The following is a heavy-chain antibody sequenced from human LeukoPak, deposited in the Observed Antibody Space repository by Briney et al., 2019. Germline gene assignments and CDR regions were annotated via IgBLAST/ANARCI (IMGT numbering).Heavy chain of an antibody. CDR1: GMNFRKYV. V-gene: IGHV3-23*01. Sequence: GGTLRLSCAASGMNFRKYVMNWVRQAPGKGLEWVSAISGSGTGTYYADSVKGRFSISRDNSKNTLYLQMNSLRAEDTAVYYCAKANYYYDSSGYIHYMDVWGKGTTVTVSS. CDR2: ISGSGTGT. CDR3: AKANYYYDSSGYIHYMDV. D-gene: IGHD3-22*01. J-gene: IGHJ6*03.